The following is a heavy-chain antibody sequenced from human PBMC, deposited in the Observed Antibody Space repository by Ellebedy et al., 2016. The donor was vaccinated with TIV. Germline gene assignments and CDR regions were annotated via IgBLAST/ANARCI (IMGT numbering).Heavy chain of an antibody. CDR3: ARRGSGWNDAFDI. V-gene: IGHV3-30*03. Sequence: GESLKISXVASGFTFSTYGMHWVRQAPGKGLEWVAVMSYDGSNEYYGDSVKGRFTISRDNSKNMMYLQMNSLRAEDTAVYYCARRGSGWNDAFDIWGQGTMVTVSS. CDR2: MSYDGSNE. CDR1: GFTFSTYG. J-gene: IGHJ3*02. D-gene: IGHD6-19*01.